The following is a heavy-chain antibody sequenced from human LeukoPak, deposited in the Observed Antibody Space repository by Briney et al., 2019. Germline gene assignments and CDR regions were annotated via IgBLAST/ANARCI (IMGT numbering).Heavy chain of an antibody. CDR2: ISSSSSYI. CDR1: GFTFSSYE. J-gene: IGHJ4*02. CDR3: ARDPSGWYFVDY. D-gene: IGHD6-19*01. V-gene: IGHV3-21*01. Sequence: PGGSLRLSCAASGFTFSSYEMNWVRQAPGKGLEWVSSISSSSSYIYYADSVKGRFTISRDNAKNSLYLQMNSLRAEDTAVYYCARDPSGWYFVDYWGQGTLVTVSS.